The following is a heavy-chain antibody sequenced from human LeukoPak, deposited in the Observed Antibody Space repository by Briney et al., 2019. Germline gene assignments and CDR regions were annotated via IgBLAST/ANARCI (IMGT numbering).Heavy chain of an antibody. CDR2: IKRDGSEK. J-gene: IGHJ4*02. CDR3: ARRRDGPVDY. Sequence: GGSLRLSCAASGFTFSTYWMSWVRQPPGKGLEWVDNIKRDGSEKYYVDSVKGRFTISRDNAKNSLHLQMNSLRAEDTAVYYCARRRDGPVDYWGQGTLVTVSS. V-gene: IGHV3-7*05. D-gene: IGHD5-24*01. CDR1: GFTFSTYW.